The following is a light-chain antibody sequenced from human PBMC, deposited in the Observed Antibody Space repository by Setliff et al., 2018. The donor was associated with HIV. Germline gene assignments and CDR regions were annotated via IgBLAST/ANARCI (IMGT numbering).Light chain of an antibody. V-gene: IGLV2-14*01. CDR1: SSDVGGYQY. J-gene: IGLJ2*01. CDR3: SSYTTSIL. CDR2: DVS. Sequence: QSVLTQPASVSGSPGQSITISCTGTSSDVGGYQYVSWYQQHPGKAPKLIIYDVSKRPSGVSNRFSGSKSGNTASLTISGLQAEDEADYYCSSYTTSILFGGGTKGTV.